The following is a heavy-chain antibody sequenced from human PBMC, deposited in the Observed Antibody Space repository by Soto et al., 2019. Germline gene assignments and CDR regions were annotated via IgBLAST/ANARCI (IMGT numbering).Heavy chain of an antibody. J-gene: IGHJ4*02. Sequence: PSETLSLTCAVSGYSISSGYYWGCIRQPPGKGLEWIGSIYHSGSTYYNPSLKSRVTISVDTSKNQFSLKLSSVTAADTAVYYCARDESIAVAGYFDYWGQGTLVTVYS. D-gene: IGHD6-19*01. V-gene: IGHV4-38-2*02. CDR2: IYHSGST. CDR1: GYSISSGYY. CDR3: ARDESIAVAGYFDY.